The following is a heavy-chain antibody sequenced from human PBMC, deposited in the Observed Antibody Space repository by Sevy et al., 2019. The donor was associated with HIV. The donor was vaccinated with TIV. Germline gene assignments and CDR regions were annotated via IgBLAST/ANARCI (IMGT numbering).Heavy chain of an antibody. CDR2: TYRRSKWSN. J-gene: IGHJ4*02. Sequence: KQSQTLSLTCAISGDSVSSNSVTWNWIRQSPSRGLQWLGRTYRRSKWSNDYAASLKSRITVKPDTSKNQFSLQLNSVTPEDAAVYYCARAKAATFDYRGQGTLVTVSS. CDR3: ARAKAATFDY. CDR1: GDSVSSNSVT. D-gene: IGHD6-25*01. V-gene: IGHV6-1*01.